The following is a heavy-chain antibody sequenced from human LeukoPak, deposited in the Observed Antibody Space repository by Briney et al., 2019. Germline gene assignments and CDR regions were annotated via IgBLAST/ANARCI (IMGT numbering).Heavy chain of an antibody. CDR1: GGSFSSGDYY. D-gene: IGHD6-13*01. Sequence: PSETLSLTCTVSGGSFSSGDYYWSWIRQPPGKGLEWIGEINHSGSTNYNPSLKSRVTISVDTSKNQFSLKLSSVTAADTAVYYCARTDRIAAAGSGAFDIWGQGTMVTVSS. V-gene: IGHV4-34*01. J-gene: IGHJ3*02. CDR2: INHSGST. CDR3: ARTDRIAAAGSGAFDI.